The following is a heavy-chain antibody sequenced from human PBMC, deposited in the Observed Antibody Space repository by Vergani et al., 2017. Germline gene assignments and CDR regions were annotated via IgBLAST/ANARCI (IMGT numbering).Heavy chain of an antibody. CDR3: AKANPRNSGYDYLYYYHAMDV. Sequence: EVQLLESGGELVQPGGSLRLSCAASGFTFNHYAMNWVRQAPGKGLEWVSGISGSGGSTYYAGSVKGRFTISRDSSKNTLYLQMNSLSAGGTAVYYCAKANPRNSGYDYLYYYHAMDVWGQGTTVTVSS. CDR2: ISGSGGST. D-gene: IGHD5-12*01. CDR1: GFTFNHYA. J-gene: IGHJ6*02. V-gene: IGHV3-23*01.